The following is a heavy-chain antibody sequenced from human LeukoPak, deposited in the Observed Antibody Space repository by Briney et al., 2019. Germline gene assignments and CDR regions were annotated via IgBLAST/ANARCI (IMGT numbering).Heavy chain of an antibody. CDR2: IYYSGST. V-gene: IGHV4-59*08. D-gene: IGHD3-10*01. CDR1: GGSISSYY. CDR3: AGFRVRGVWVYFQH. Sequence: PSETLSLTCTVSGGSISSYYWSWIRQPPGKGLEWIGYIYYSGSTNYNPSLKSRVTISVDTSKNQFSLKLSSVTAADTAVYYCAGFRVRGVWVYFQHWGQGTLVTVSS. J-gene: IGHJ1*01.